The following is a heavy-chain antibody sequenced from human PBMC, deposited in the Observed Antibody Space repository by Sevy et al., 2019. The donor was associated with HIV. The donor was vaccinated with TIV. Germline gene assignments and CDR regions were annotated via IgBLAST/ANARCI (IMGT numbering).Heavy chain of an antibody. J-gene: IGHJ6*02. V-gene: IGHV4-31*03. Sequence: SETLSLTCTVSGGSISSGGYYWSWIRQHPGKGLEWIGYIYYSGSTYYNPSLKSRVTISVDTSKNQFSLKLSSVTAADTAVYYCARDNIVVVPAANYYYYGMDVWGQGTTVTVSS. CDR2: IYYSGST. CDR3: ARDNIVVVPAANYYYYGMDV. CDR1: GGSISSGGYY. D-gene: IGHD2-2*01.